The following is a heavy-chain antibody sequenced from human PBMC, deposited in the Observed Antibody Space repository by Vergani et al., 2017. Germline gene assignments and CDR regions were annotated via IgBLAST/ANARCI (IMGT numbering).Heavy chain of an antibody. CDR3: ARPNYYGSSGYYWELAY. Sequence: EVQLVESGGGLVKPGGSLRLSCAASGFTFSNAWMSWVRQAPGKGLEWVGRIKSKTDGGTTDYAAPVKGRFTISRDDSKNTLYLQRNSLRAEDTAVYYCARPNYYGSSGYYWELAYWGQGTLVTVSS. D-gene: IGHD3-22*01. CDR1: GFTFSNAW. J-gene: IGHJ4*02. CDR2: IKSKTDGGTT. V-gene: IGHV3-15*01.